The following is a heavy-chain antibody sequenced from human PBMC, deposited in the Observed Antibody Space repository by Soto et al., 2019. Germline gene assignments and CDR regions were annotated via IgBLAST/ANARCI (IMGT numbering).Heavy chain of an antibody. V-gene: IGHV1-69*12. J-gene: IGHJ4*02. D-gene: IGHD6-6*01. CDR2: IIPIFGTA. CDR1: GGTFSSYA. CDR3: ARAGLYSSSAWFDY. Sequence: QVQLVQSGAEVKKPGSSVKVSCKASGGTFSSYAISWVRQAPGQGLEWMGGIIPIFGTANYAQKFQGRVTITADESTSTAYIELSSLRSEDTAVYYCARAGLYSSSAWFDYWGQGTLVTVSS.